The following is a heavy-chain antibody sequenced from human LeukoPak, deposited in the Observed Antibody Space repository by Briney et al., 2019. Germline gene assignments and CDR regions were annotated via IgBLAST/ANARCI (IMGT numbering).Heavy chain of an antibody. J-gene: IGHJ6*03. V-gene: IGHV3-20*04. Sequence: RPGGSLRLSCASSGFTFDDYGMRWVRQAPGKGVEWVSGINWNGGSTVYADSVKGRFTISRDKDKNSVYLQMKSLRDEDTALYYSARDGTYYYDSSCYYIDVWGKGTTVTVSS. CDR2: INWNGGST. CDR1: GFTFDDYG. D-gene: IGHD3-22*01. CDR3: ARDGTYYYDSSCYYIDV.